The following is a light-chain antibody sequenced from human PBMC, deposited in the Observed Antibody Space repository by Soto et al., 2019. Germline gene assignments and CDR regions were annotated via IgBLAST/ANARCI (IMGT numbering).Light chain of an antibody. CDR3: QSYDSSLDASV. Sequence: QSALSQPPSVSGAPGQGVTISCTGSGSNEVHWYQQQPGRAPKLLIYGNSNRPSGVSDRFSASKSGTSASLTITGLQADDEADYYCQSYDSSLDASVFGTGTRSPS. CDR2: GNS. V-gene: IGLV1-40*01. CDR1: GSNE. J-gene: IGLJ1*01.